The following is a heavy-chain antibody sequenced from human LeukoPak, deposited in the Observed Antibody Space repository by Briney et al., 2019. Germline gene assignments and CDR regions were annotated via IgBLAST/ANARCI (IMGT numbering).Heavy chain of an antibody. J-gene: IGHJ4*01. CDR2: IGGDGI. D-gene: IGHD4-23*01. CDR1: GFTLSNYP. V-gene: IGHV3-23*01. CDR3: AKELAAAGNPAYDY. Sequence: GGSLRLSCAASGFTLSNYPMSWVRQAPGKGLEGVSGIGGDGIFYAQSVRGGFTSSRDNSKDTLYLQINGMRGDDTALYYCAKELAAAGNPAYDYWGQGILVTVCS.